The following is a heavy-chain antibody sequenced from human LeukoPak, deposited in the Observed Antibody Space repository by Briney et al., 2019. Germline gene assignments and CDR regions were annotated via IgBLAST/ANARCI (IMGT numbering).Heavy chain of an antibody. D-gene: IGHD6-19*01. CDR3: ARQLAQAEGRAFDI. CDR1: GDHVSSGDFY. V-gene: IGHV4-61*08. Sequence: SATLSLTCTVYGDHVSSGDFYWGWIRKSRGGGLQWIAYTHHTVSSNYSPSLRSRVTISMDTSKNQFSLNLNSVTAADTAVYYCARQLAQAEGRAFDIWGQGTKVTVSS. J-gene: IGHJ3*02. CDR2: THHTVSS.